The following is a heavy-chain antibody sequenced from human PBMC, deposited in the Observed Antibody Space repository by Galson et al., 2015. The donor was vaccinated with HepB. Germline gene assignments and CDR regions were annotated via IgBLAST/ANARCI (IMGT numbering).Heavy chain of an antibody. CDR3: ARDPRIFLEWLLSSGGYFDY. J-gene: IGHJ4*02. D-gene: IGHD3-3*01. Sequence: SLRLSCAASGFTFSSYAMHWVRQAPGKGLEWVAVISYDGSNKYYADSVKGRFTISRDNSKNTLYLQMNSLRAEDTAVYYCARDPRIFLEWLLSSGGYFDYWGQGTLVTVSS. V-gene: IGHV3-30-3*01. CDR2: ISYDGSNK. CDR1: GFTFSSYA.